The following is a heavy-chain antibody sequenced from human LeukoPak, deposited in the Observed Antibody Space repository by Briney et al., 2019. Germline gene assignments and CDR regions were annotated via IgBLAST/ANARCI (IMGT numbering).Heavy chain of an antibody. V-gene: IGHV1-2*02. Sequence: ASVKVSCKASGYTFTSYDINWVRHAPGQGLEWMGWINPNSGGTNYAQKFQGRVTMTRDTSISTAYMELSRLRSDDTAVYYCARVFQKQLSDYWGQGSLVTVSS. CDR2: INPNSGGT. CDR1: GYTFTSYD. D-gene: IGHD6-13*01. CDR3: ARVFQKQLSDY. J-gene: IGHJ4*02.